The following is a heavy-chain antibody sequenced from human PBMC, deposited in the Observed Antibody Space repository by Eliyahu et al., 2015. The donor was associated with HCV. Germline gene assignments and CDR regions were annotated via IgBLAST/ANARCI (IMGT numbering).Heavy chain of an antibody. J-gene: IGHJ5*02. CDR3: ASGGGGIAVAGTGGWFDP. CDR1: GGSISSXX. Sequence: QVQLQESGPGLVKPSETLSLTCSVXGGSISSXXWSWIRQTPGKGLEWIGYMYXSGSTHYNPSLKSRVTISVDTSKNQFSLKLSSVTAADTAVYYCASGGGGIAVAGTGGWFDPWGQGTLVTVSS. D-gene: IGHD6-19*01. V-gene: IGHV4-59*01. CDR2: MYXSGST.